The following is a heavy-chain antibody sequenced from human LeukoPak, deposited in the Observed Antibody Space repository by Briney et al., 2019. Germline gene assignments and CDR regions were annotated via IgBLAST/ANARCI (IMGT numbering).Heavy chain of an antibody. Sequence: PSETLSLICTVSGGSISSSSYYWGWIRQPPGKGLEWIGSIYYSGSTYCNPSLKSRVTISVDTSKNQFSLKLSSVTAADTAVYYCARAHRYNWNYVYYYYYMDVWGKGTTVTVSS. D-gene: IGHD1-7*01. V-gene: IGHV4-39*07. CDR1: GGSISSSSYY. CDR2: IYYSGST. CDR3: ARAHRYNWNYVYYYYYMDV. J-gene: IGHJ6*03.